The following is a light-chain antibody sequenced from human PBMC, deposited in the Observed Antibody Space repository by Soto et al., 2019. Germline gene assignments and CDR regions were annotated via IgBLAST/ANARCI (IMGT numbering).Light chain of an antibody. CDR1: SSNIGSNY. CDR3: AAWDDSLSGYYV. CDR2: RND. J-gene: IGLJ1*01. Sequence: SALTQPPSASGTPGQRVTISCSGSSSNIGSNYVYWYQQLPGTAPKLLLYRNDQRPSGVPDRFSGSKSGTSASLAISGLRSEYEADYYCAAWDDSLSGYYVFGTGTKVTVL. V-gene: IGLV1-47*01.